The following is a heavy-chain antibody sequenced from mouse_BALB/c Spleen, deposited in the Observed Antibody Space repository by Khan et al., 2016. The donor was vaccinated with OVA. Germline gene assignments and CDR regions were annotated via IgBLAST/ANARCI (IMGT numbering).Heavy chain of an antibody. D-gene: IGHD4-1*01. CDR3: ASHLTGSVAY. J-gene: IGHJ3*01. CDR1: GFTFSSYS. V-gene: IGHV5-6*01. CDR2: ISSGGDYT. Sequence: EVQLQESGGDLVKPGGSLKLSCAASGFTFSSYSMSWVRPTPDKRLEWVATISSGGDYTYYPDNVKGRFTISRDNARNTLYLQMSSLKSEDTAMYYCASHLTGSVAYWGQGTLVTVSA.